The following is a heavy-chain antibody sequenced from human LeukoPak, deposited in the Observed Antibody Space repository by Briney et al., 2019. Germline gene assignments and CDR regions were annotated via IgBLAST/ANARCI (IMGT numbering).Heavy chain of an antibody. J-gene: IGHJ3*01. CDR1: GFSLDDYA. CDR2: ISWDSGSQ. D-gene: IGHD3-9*01. V-gene: IGHV3-9*01. Sequence: GRSLRLSCVGSGFSLDDYAMHWVRQVPGKGLEWVSSISWDSGSQAYADSVRGRFTISRDNAKHSLYLQMNSLRPEDTAFYYCIKDMGFDLLKDAFHVWGQGTLVTVSS. CDR3: IKDMGFDLLKDAFHV.